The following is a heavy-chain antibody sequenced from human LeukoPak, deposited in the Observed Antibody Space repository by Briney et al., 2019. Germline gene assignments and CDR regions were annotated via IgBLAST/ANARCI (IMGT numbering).Heavy chain of an antibody. D-gene: IGHD1-26*01. CDR1: GFTFSSYA. CDR3: AKDGREWELDYFDY. J-gene: IGHJ4*02. CDR2: ISGSGDST. V-gene: IGHV3-23*01. Sequence: QAGGSLRLSCAASGFTFSSYAMSWVRQAPGKGLEWVSAISGSGDSTYYADSVKGRFTISRDNSKNTLYLQMNSLRAEDTAVYYCAKDGREWELDYFDYWGQGTLVTVSS.